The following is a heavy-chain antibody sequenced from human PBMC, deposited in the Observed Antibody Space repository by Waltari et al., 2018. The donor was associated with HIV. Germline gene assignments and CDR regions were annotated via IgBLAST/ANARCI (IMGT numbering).Heavy chain of an antibody. CDR3: ARSYDYGGNPIYYGMDV. D-gene: IGHD4-17*01. Sequence: QVQLVQSGAEVKKPGASVTVSCKASGYTFTSYDINWVRQATGQGLEWMGWVNPNSGNTGYAQKFQGRVTMTRNTSISTAYMELSSLRSEDTAVYYCARSYDYGGNPIYYGMDVWGQGTTVTVSS. J-gene: IGHJ6*02. CDR1: GYTFTSYD. CDR2: VNPNSGNT. V-gene: IGHV1-8*01.